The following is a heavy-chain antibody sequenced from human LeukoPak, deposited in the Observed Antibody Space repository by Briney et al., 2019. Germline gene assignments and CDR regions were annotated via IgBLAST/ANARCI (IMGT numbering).Heavy chain of an antibody. CDR1: GFTFSSYW. CDR3: VSSLGGNDN. CDR2: INPGGSST. J-gene: IGHJ4*02. Sequence: GGSLRLSCAASGFTFSSYWMHWVRQAPGKGLVWVSRINPGGSSTNYADSGKGRFTISRDNAKNTLYLQMNSLRAEDTAVYYCVSSLGGNDNWGQGTLVTVSS. V-gene: IGHV3-74*01.